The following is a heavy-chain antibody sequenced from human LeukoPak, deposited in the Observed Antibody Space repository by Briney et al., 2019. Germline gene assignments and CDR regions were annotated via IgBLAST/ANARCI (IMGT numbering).Heavy chain of an antibody. Sequence: ASVKVSCKASGYTFSSYGISWVRQAPGQGLEWMGWITSYNGNTKYAQQLQGRVTMTTDTSTGTAYMELGSLRSEDTAVYYCASTQNTRYYYDSSGYLVYWGQGTLVTVSS. V-gene: IGHV1-18*01. CDR1: GYTFSSYG. CDR3: ASTQNTRYYYDSSGYLVY. CDR2: ITSYNGNT. J-gene: IGHJ4*02. D-gene: IGHD3-22*01.